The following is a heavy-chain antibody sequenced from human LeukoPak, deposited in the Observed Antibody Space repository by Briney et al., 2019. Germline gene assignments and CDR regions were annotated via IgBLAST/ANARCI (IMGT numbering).Heavy chain of an antibody. D-gene: IGHD3-10*01. V-gene: IGHV4-59*01. CDR2: IYHSGTS. CDR1: GFTFSSYA. J-gene: IGHJ4*02. Sequence: TGGSLRLSCAASGFTFSSYAISWVRQPPGKGLEWIGYIYHSGTSNYNPSLKSRVTMSVDTSKSQFSLSLSSVTSADTAVYYCAKAAKFYYGSETYYYFDYWGQGILVTVSS. CDR3: AKAAKFYYGSETYYYFDY.